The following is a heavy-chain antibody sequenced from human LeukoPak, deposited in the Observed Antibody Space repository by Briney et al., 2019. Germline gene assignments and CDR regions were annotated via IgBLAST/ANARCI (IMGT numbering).Heavy chain of an antibody. Sequence: GGSLRLSCAASGFTFHTYTVNWVRQAPGKGLEWVGRIKSKGDGETTDYAAPVQGRFTISRDDSNNMVYLQMNSLKFEDTAVYYCAIDEPNYAPYDFDYWGQGTLVTVSS. CDR3: AIDEPNYAPYDFDY. J-gene: IGHJ4*02. D-gene: IGHD4/OR15-4a*01. CDR1: GFTFHTYT. CDR2: IKSKGDGETT. V-gene: IGHV3-15*01.